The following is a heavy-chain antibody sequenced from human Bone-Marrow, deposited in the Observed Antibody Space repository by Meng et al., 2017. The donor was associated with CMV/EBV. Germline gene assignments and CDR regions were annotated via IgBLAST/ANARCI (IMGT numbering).Heavy chain of an antibody. J-gene: IGHJ6*02. CDR3: ARNGRDDSKWVFHGLDL. Sequence: GESLKISCVASGFAFNTYTFHWVRQAPGKGLEWISSISSSSGYIYYAASVKGRFTISRDNAKKSLYLQMNSLRAEDTAVYCCARNGRDDSKWVFHGLDLWGRGTTVTVSS. D-gene: IGHD3-22*01. CDR1: GFAFNTYT. CDR2: ISSSSGYI. V-gene: IGHV3-21*01.